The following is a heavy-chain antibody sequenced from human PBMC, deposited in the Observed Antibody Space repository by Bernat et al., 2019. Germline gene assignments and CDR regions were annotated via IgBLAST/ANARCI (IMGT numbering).Heavy chain of an antibody. V-gene: IGHV1-46*01. CDR3: ARGHPLRWGDDYGDYVLDY. D-gene: IGHD4-17*01. CDR2: INPSGGST. J-gene: IGHJ4*02. Sequence: QVQLVQSGAEVKKPGASVKVSCKASGYTFTSYYMHWVRQAPGQGLEWMGIINPSGGSTSYAQKFQGRVTMTRDTSTSTVYMELSSLRSEDTAVYYCARGHPLRWGDDYGDYVLDYWGQGTLVTVSS. CDR1: GYTFTSYY.